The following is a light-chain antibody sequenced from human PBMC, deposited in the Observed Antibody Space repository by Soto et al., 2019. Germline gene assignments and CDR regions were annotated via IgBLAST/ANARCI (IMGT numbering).Light chain of an antibody. CDR3: QQYYSTPLT. V-gene: IGKV4-1*01. Sequence: DIVVTQSPDSLAVSLGERATINFKSSQNNKNYLAWYQQKAGQPPKLLIYWTSTRESGVPDRFSGSGSGTDFTLTISSLQAEDVAVYYCQQYYSTPLTFGGGTKVDIK. J-gene: IGKJ4*01. CDR2: WTS. CDR1: QNNKNY.